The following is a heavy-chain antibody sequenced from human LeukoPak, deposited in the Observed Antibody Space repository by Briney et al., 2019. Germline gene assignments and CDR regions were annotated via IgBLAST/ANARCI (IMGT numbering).Heavy chain of an antibody. D-gene: IGHD3-10*01. CDR3: ARVGVTMVRGVILYFDY. CDR2: IIPIFGTA. CDR1: GGTFGSYA. J-gene: IGHJ4*02. Sequence: GASVKVSCKASGGTFGSYAISWVRQAPGQGLEWMGGIIPIFGTANYAQKFQGRVTITADESTSTAYMELSSLRSEDTAVYYCARVGVTMVRGVILYFDYWGQGTLVTVSS. V-gene: IGHV1-69*13.